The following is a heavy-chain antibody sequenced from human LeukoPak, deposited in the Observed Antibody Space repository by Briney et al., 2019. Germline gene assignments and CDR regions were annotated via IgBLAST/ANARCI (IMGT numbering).Heavy chain of an antibody. V-gene: IGHV4-59*12. D-gene: IGHD4-23*01. Sequence: SETLSLTCTVSGGSISSYYWSWIRQPPGKGLEWIGYIYYSGSTNYNPSLKSRVTISVDTSKNQFSLKLSSVTAADTAVYYCARDPTVVTNDAFDIWGQGTMVTVSS. CDR2: IYYSGST. CDR3: ARDPTVVTNDAFDI. CDR1: GGSISSYY. J-gene: IGHJ3*02.